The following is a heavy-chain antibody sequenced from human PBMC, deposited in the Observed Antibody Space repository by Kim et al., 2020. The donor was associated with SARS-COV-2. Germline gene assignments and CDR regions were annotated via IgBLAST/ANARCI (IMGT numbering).Heavy chain of an antibody. J-gene: IGHJ4*02. D-gene: IGHD1-26*01. V-gene: IGHV4-59*01. CDR1: GDSLDGNY. CDR3: ARVRGERLLFDD. CDR2: IYYTGAT. Sequence: SETLSLTCTVSGDSLDGNYWGWIRQPPGKGLEWIGYIYYTGATNYNRSLTSRVSISIDTSKNQFSLKLRFVTAADTAVYYCARVRGERLLFDDWGQGTLVTVSS.